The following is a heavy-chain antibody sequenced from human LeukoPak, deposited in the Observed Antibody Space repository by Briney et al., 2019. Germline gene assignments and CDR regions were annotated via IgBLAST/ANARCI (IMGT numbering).Heavy chain of an antibody. Sequence: SETLSLTCTVSGDSISSYYWSWLRQPPGKGLEWIGYIYYSGSTNYNSSLKSRVTISVDTSKNQFSLKLSSVTAADTAVYYCARVGVLTGYYKERAFDYWGQGTLVTVSS. CDR3: ARVGVLTGYYKERAFDY. CDR1: GDSISSYY. CDR2: IYYSGST. D-gene: IGHD3-9*01. V-gene: IGHV4-59*01. J-gene: IGHJ4*02.